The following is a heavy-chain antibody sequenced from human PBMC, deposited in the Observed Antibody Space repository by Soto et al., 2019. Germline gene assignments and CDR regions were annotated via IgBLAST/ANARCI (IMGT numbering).Heavy chain of an antibody. CDR1: GYTFTSYG. CDR2: ISAYNGNT. V-gene: IGHV1-18*04. Sequence: ASVKVSCKXSGYTFTSYGISWVRQAPGQGLEWMGWISAYNGNTNYAQKLQGRVTMTTDTSTSTAYMELRSLRSDDTAVYYCAGDDGHYRSGSYRRLYYYYYGMDVWGQGTTVTVSS. D-gene: IGHD3-10*01. J-gene: IGHJ6*02. CDR3: AGDDGHYRSGSYRRLYYYYYGMDV.